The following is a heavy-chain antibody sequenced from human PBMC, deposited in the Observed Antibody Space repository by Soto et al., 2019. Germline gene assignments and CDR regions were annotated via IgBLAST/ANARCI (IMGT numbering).Heavy chain of an antibody. CDR1: GDSVSSNSAA. D-gene: IGHD1-7*01. Sequence: PSQTVSLTCAISGDSVSSNSAAWNWIRLSPSRGLEWLARTYYRSRWYNDYAVSVRSRITVNPDTSKNQFSLQLTSVTPEDTAVYYCAGTTSHQWYYMDVWGKGTTVTVSS. J-gene: IGHJ6*03. V-gene: IGHV6-1*01. CDR3: AGTTSHQWYYMDV. CDR2: TYYRSRWYN.